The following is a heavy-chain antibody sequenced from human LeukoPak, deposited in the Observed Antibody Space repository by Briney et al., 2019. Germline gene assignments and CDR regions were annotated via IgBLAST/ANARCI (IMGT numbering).Heavy chain of an antibody. CDR2: MNPNSGNT. V-gene: IGHV1-8*03. CDR1: GGTFSSYD. CDR3: ARAPVLGYYYYYMDV. D-gene: IGHD1-26*01. J-gene: IGHJ6*03. Sequence: ASVKVSCKASGGTFSSYDINWVRQATGQGLEWMGWMNPNSGNTGYAQKFQGRVTITRNTSISTAYMELSSLRSEDTAVYYCARAPVLGYYYYYMDVWGKGTTVTVSS.